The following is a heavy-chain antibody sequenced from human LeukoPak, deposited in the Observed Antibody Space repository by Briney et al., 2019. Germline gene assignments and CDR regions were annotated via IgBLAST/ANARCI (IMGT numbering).Heavy chain of an antibody. D-gene: IGHD2-2*01. J-gene: IGHJ5*02. CDR3: ARLLGSVVPAAMPVSWFDP. CDR1: GYSFTSYW. CDR2: IYPGDSDT. V-gene: IGHV5-51*01. Sequence: GGSLKISFKGSGYSFTSYWIGWVRQMPGKGLEWMGIIYPGDSDTRYSPSFQGQVTISADKSISTAYLQWSSLKASDTAMYYCARLLGSVVPAAMPVSWFDPWGQGTLVTVSP.